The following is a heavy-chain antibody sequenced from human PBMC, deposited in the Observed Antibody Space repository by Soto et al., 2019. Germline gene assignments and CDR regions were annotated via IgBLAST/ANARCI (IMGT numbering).Heavy chain of an antibody. Sequence: EVQLVESGGGLVKPGGSLRLSCAASGSTFSSYSMNWVRQAPGKGLEWVSSISSSSSYIYYADSVKGRFTISRDNAKNSLYLQMNSLRAEDTAVYYCARVGVGATVDYWGQGTLVTVSS. V-gene: IGHV3-21*01. CDR1: GSTFSSYS. CDR2: ISSSSSYI. J-gene: IGHJ4*02. D-gene: IGHD1-26*01. CDR3: ARVGVGATVDY.